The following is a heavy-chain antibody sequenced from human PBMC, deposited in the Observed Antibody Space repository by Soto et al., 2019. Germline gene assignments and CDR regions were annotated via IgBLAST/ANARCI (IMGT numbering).Heavy chain of an antibody. D-gene: IGHD2-8*02. J-gene: IGHJ4*02. CDR1: GFTFSGYW. CDR3: ARDYWARVDH. V-gene: IGHV3-74*01. CDR2: ISSDGTST. Sequence: EVQLVESGGGLVQPGGSLRLSCVASGFTFSGYWMHWVRQAPGKGLVWVSRISSDGTSTNYADSVEGRFTISRDNARNTLYLQLNSLRAEDSAVYYCARDYWARVDHWGQGTLVTVSS.